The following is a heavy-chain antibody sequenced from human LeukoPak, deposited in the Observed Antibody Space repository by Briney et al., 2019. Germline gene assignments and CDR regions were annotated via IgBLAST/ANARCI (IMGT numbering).Heavy chain of an antibody. D-gene: IGHD3-9*01. CDR3: ARVRYDILTGYYSFDY. V-gene: IGHV1-8*01. CDR1: GYTFTSYD. J-gene: IGHJ4*02. CDR2: MNPNSGNT. Sequence: ASVKVSCKASGYTFTSYDINWVRQATGQGLEWMGWMNPNSGNTGYAQKFQGRVTMTRNTSISTAYMELSSLRSEDTAVYYCARVRYDILTGYYSFDYWGQGTLVTVSS.